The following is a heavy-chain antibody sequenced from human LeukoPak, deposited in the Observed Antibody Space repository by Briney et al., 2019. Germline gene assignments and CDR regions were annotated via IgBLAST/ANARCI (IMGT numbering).Heavy chain of an antibody. CDR1: GYTFTSYG. Sequence: ASVKVSCKTSGYTFTSYGISWVRQAAGQGLEWMGWISAYNGDTNYAQNLQGRVTMTTDTSTSTGYMELRSRRSDDTAIYYCARPSRLRSGSFFDYWGQGTLVTVSS. CDR3: ARPSRLRSGSFFDY. J-gene: IGHJ4*02. V-gene: IGHV1-18*01. D-gene: IGHD3-10*01. CDR2: ISAYNGDT.